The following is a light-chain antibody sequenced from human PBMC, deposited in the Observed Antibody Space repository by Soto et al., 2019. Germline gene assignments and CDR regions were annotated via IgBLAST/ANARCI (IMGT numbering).Light chain of an antibody. CDR3: QHYRSLPPMWT. Sequence: IVMTQSPATLSVSPGERVTFSCRASQGINRKLAWYQHKAGQAPRLLISGASTGATGIPARFSGSGSGTEFTLTINSLQSEDSAVYYCQHYRSLPPMWTFGLGTKVEI. CDR1: QGINRK. V-gene: IGKV3-15*01. CDR2: GAS. J-gene: IGKJ1*01.